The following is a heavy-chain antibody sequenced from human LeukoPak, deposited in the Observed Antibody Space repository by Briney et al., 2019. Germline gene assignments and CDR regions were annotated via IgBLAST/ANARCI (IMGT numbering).Heavy chain of an antibody. D-gene: IGHD3-22*01. CDR1: DDSIGSHY. J-gene: IGHJ3*02. CDR2: IFYVGST. V-gene: IGHV4-59*11. CDR3: ARDYYDSRGEAFDI. Sequence: PSETLSLTCTVSDDSIGSHYWSWIRQPPGKGLEWIGYIFYVGSTNYNPSLKSRVTISVDTSKNQFSLKLNSVTAADTAVYYCARDYYDSRGEAFDIWGQGTIVTVSS.